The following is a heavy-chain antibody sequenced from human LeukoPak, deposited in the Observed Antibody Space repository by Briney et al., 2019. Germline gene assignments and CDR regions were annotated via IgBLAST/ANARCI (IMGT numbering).Heavy chain of an antibody. D-gene: IGHD1-26*01. J-gene: IGHJ6*03. CDR2: SNDSGGT. Sequence: HSETLSLTCAVYGGTFSGYYWSWIRQPPGKRLEWVGESNDSGGTNYNPSLKSRVTISADKSKNQVSLKLTSVTAADTAVYYCARLSVIVGAALEYYYYYMDVWGQGTTVTVSS. V-gene: IGHV4-34*01. CDR3: ARLSVIVGAALEYYYYYMDV. CDR1: GGTFSGYY.